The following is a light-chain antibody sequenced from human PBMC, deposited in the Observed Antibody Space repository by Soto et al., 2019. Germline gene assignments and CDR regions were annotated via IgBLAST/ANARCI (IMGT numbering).Light chain of an antibody. Sequence: QSVLTQPPSVSAAPGQKVTISGSGSSSNIESNYVSWYQQLPGTAPKLLIYDNNKRPSGIPDRFSGSTSGTSATLGITGLQTGDEADYYCGTWDSSLSAVVFGGGTKLTVL. CDR2: DNN. J-gene: IGLJ2*01. V-gene: IGLV1-51*01. CDR3: GTWDSSLSAVV. CDR1: SSNIESNY.